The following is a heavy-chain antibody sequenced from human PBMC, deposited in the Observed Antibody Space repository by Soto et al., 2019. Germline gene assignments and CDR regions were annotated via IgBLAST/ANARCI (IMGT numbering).Heavy chain of an antibody. CDR1: GFTFSNYV. Sequence: SGGSLRLSCAASGFTFSNYVMSWVRQAPGKGLEWVSTISDSGGSTYYADSMKGRFTISRDNSKNTVYLQMNTLRADDTAVYYCAKGFAISGVAPLDYWGQGTLVTVSS. V-gene: IGHV3-23*01. CDR2: ISDSGGST. D-gene: IGHD3-3*01. J-gene: IGHJ4*02. CDR3: AKGFAISGVAPLDY.